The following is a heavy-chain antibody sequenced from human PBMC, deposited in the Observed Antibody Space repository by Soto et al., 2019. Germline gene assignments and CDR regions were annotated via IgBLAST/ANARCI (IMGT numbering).Heavy chain of an antibody. CDR3: ARVLIDCSGGSCYGPWYYYYGMDV. CDR1: GLTFSDYY. D-gene: IGHD2-15*01. Sequence: QVQLVESGGGWVKPGGSLRLSCAASGLTFSDYYMSWIRQAPGKGLEWVSYISSSSSSTNYADSVKGRFTISRDNAKNSLYLQMNSLRAEDTAVYYCARVLIDCSGGSCYGPWYYYYGMDVWGQGTTVTVSS. J-gene: IGHJ6*02. V-gene: IGHV3-11*06. CDR2: ISSSSSST.